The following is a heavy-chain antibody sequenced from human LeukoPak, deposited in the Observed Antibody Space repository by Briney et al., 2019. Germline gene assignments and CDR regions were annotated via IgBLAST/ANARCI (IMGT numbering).Heavy chain of an antibody. J-gene: IGHJ4*02. CDR2: IKPDGTTK. V-gene: IGHV3-7*05. Sequence: PGGSLRHSCAASGFPFSSYSMTWVRQAPGKGLEWVVNIKPDGTTKFYVDSVKGRYTISRDNALNSLYLQMNSLRAEDTAIYYCARSIPYGTTWYGRSDYWDQGTLVTVSS. CDR3: ARSIPYGTTWYGRSDY. CDR1: GFPFSSYS. D-gene: IGHD6-13*01.